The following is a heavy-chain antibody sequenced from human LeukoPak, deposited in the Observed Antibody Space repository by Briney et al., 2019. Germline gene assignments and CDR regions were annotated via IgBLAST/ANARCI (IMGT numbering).Heavy chain of an antibody. CDR3: ARGPPPTVYYCYMDV. Sequence: KPSETLSLTCTVSGGSISSHYWSWIRQPPGKGLEWIGYIYYSGSTNYNPSLKSRVTISVDTSKNQFSLKLSSVTAADTAVYYCARGPPPTVYYCYMDVWGKGTTVTVSS. CDR2: IYYSGST. V-gene: IGHV4-59*11. CDR1: GGSISSHY. J-gene: IGHJ6*03.